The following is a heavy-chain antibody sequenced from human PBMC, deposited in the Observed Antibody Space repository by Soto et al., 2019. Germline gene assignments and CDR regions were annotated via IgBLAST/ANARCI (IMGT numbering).Heavy chain of an antibody. V-gene: IGHV1-69*12. CDR3: ARDNPLYYDFWSGYHTRSGNWFDP. CDR2: IIPIFGTA. CDR1: GGTFSSYA. Sequence: QVQLVQSGAEVKKPGSSVKVSCKASGGTFSSYAISWVRQAPGQGLEWMGGIIPIFGTANYAQKFQGRVTITADESTSTAYMELSSLGSEDTAVYYCARDNPLYYDFWSGYHTRSGNWFDPWGQGTLVTVSS. J-gene: IGHJ5*02. D-gene: IGHD3-3*01.